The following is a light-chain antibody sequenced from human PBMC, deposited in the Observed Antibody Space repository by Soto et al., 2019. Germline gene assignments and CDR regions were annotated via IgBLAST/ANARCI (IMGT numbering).Light chain of an antibody. V-gene: IGKV1-27*01. CDR1: QGISNH. CDR3: QKFTSAPFT. CDR2: AAS. J-gene: IGKJ4*01. Sequence: DIQMTQSPSSLSASAGDRVTITCRASQGISNHLAWYHQKPGQLPNLLIYAASILQSGVPSRFSGSGSGTDFTLNISSLQPEDVGIYYCQKFTSAPFTFGGGTKVEI.